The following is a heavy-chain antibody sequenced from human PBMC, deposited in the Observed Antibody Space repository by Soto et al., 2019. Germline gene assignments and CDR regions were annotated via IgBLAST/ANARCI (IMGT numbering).Heavy chain of an antibody. V-gene: IGHV3-23*01. CDR2: ISGRDGST. Sequence: EVQLLESGGGLVQPGGSLRLSCAASGFTFSTYAMSWVRQAPGKGLEWVAAISGRDGSTYYADSVKGRFTISRDSSKNALYRQMNSLRAEDTAVYYCAKDRLSGSYHRYFDSWGQGTMVTVSS. CDR1: GFTFSTYA. J-gene: IGHJ4*02. CDR3: AKDRLSGSYHRYFDS. D-gene: IGHD1-26*01.